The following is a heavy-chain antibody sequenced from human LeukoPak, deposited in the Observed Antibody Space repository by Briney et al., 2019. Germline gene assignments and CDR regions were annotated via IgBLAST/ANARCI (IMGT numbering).Heavy chain of an antibody. CDR1: GFTFSSYG. J-gene: IGHJ6*03. V-gene: IGHV3-33*01. D-gene: IGHD3-16*01. CDR2: IWYDGSNK. CDR3: ARVWYYYYYMDV. Sequence: GRSLRLSCAASGFTFSSYGMHWVRQAPGKGREWVAVIWYDGSNKYYADSAKGRFTISRDNSKNTLYLQMNSLRAEDTAVYYCARVWYYYYYMDVWGKGTTVTVSS.